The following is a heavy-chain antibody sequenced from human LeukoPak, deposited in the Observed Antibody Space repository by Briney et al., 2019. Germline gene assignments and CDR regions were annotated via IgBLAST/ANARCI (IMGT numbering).Heavy chain of an antibody. CDR1: GFTFNSYA. CDR2: ISGSGGGT. V-gene: IGHV3-23*01. J-gene: IGHJ6*03. D-gene: IGHD5-12*01. Sequence: GGSLRLSCAASGFTFNSYAMSWVRQAPGKGLEWVSTISGSGGGTYYADPVKGRFTISRDNSKNTLYLQMNSLRADDTAVYYCAKGVRLANNYYMDVWGKGTTVTVSS. CDR3: AKGVRLANNYYMDV.